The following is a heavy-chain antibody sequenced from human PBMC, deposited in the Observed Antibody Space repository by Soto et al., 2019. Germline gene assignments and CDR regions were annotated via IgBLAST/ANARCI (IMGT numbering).Heavy chain of an antibody. J-gene: IGHJ6*02. CDR3: ARQGTGYSQPATKWYYYGMDV. CDR1: GYRFTSYW. D-gene: IGHD3-9*01. V-gene: IGHV5-51*01. Sequence: GESLKISCKGSGYRFTSYWIGWVRQMPGKGLEWMGIIYPGDSDIRYSPSFQGQVTISADKSISTAYLQWSSLKASDTAMYYCARQGTGYSQPATKWYYYGMDVWGQGTTVTVSS. CDR2: IYPGDSDI.